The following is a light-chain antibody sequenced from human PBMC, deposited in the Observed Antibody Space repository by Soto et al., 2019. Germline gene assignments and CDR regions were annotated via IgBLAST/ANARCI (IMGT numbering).Light chain of an antibody. CDR2: DVT. CDR1: SSDVGGYNY. J-gene: IGLJ2*01. V-gene: IGLV2-14*01. Sequence: QSVLTQPASVSGSPGQSITISCTGTSSDVGGYNYVSWYQQHPGKAPKLMIYDVTNRPSGFSNRFSGSKSGNTASLSISGLQAEDEAEYYCSSYTSGATIFGGGTKLTVL. CDR3: SSYTSGATI.